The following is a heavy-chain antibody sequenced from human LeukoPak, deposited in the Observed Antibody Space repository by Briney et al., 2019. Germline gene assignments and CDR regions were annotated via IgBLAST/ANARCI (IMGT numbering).Heavy chain of an antibody. D-gene: IGHD4-17*01. V-gene: IGHV1-46*01. Sequence: ASVKVSCKASGYTFTSYYMHWVRQAPGQGLQWMGIINPSGGSTSYAQKFQGRVTMTRDTSTSTVYMEQSSLRSEDTAVYYCARAPTPSTVTTHFDYWGQGTLVTVSS. CDR1: GYTFTSYY. J-gene: IGHJ4*02. CDR3: ARAPTPSTVTTHFDY. CDR2: INPSGGST.